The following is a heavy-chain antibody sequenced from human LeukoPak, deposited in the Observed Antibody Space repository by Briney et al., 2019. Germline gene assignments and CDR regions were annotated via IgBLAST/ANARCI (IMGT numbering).Heavy chain of an antibody. V-gene: IGHV4-34*01. CDR3: ARLPGYCSSTSCYTSPYYYYYYMDV. J-gene: IGHJ6*03. CDR2: INHSGST. Sequence: PSETLSLTRAVYRGSFSGYYWSWIRQPPGKGPEWIGEINHSGSTNYNPSIMSRVTISVDTSKNQFSPKLSSVTAADTAVYYCARLPGYCSSTSCYTSPYYYYYYMDVWGKGTTVTVSS. CDR1: RGSFSGYY. D-gene: IGHD2-2*02.